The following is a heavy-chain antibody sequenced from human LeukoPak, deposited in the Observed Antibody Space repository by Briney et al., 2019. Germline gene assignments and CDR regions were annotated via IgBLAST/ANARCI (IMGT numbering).Heavy chain of an antibody. CDR3: ARDYYDSSGLIDY. V-gene: IGHV3-21*01. Sequence: GSLRLSCAASGFTLSTYSMNWVRQAPGKGLEWVSYISSRSTYIYYADSVKGRFTISRDNAKNSLYLQMNSLRVEDTAVYYCARDYYDSSGLIDYWGQGTLVTVSS. CDR2: ISSRSTYI. D-gene: IGHD3-22*01. CDR1: GFTLSTYS. J-gene: IGHJ4*02.